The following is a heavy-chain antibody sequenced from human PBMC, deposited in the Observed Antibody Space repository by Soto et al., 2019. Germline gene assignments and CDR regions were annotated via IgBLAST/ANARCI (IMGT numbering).Heavy chain of an antibody. V-gene: IGHV3-11*01. CDR2: ISSSGSTI. J-gene: IGHJ3*02. Sequence: PGGSLRLSCAASGFTFSDYYMSWIRQAPGKGLEWVSYISSSGSTIYYADSVKGRFTISRDNAKNSLYLQMNSLRAEDTAVYSCARDSVYDGLTAGAFDIWGQGTMVTVSS. CDR1: GFTFSDYY. D-gene: IGHD3-22*01. CDR3: ARDSVYDGLTAGAFDI.